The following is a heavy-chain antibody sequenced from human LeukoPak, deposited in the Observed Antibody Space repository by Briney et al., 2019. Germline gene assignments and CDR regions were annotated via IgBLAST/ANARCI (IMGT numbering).Heavy chain of an antibody. J-gene: IGHJ4*02. Sequence: GGSLRLSCAASGFTFSSYSMNWVRQAPGKGLEWVSSISSSSSYIYYADSVKGRFTISRDNAKNSLYLQLNSLRAEDTALYYCAKSWGSMIVVVLDYWGQGTLVTVSS. D-gene: IGHD3-22*01. CDR3: AKSWGSMIVVVLDY. V-gene: IGHV3-21*04. CDR2: ISSSSSYI. CDR1: GFTFSSYS.